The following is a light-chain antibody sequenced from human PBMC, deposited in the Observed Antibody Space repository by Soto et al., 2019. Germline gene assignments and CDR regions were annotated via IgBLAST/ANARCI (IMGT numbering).Light chain of an antibody. CDR3: QQYHRYST. CDR2: DVS. V-gene: IGKV1-5*01. Sequence: DIQMTQSPSTLSASVGDRVTITCRASQSINAWLAWYQQKPGKAPKLLIYDVSTLDSGVPSRFSGSASGTGFTLTISSLDSDDFATYYCQQYHRYSTFGQGTRVDIK. J-gene: IGKJ1*01. CDR1: QSINAW.